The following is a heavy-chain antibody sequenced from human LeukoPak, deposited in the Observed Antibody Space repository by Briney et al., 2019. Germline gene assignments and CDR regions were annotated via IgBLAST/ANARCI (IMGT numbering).Heavy chain of an antibody. CDR3: AKDKIRRLVVAATYFDY. D-gene: IGHD2-15*01. CDR2: ISGSGGST. J-gene: IGHJ4*02. Sequence: GGSLRLSCAASGFTFSSYAMSWVRQAPGKGLEWVSAISGSGGSTYYADSVKGRFTISRDNSRNTLYLQMNSLRAEDTAVYYCAKDKIRRLVVAATYFDYWGQGTLVTVSS. CDR1: GFTFSSYA. V-gene: IGHV3-23*01.